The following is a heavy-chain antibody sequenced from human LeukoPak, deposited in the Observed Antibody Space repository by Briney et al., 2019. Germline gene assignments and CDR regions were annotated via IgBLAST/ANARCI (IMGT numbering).Heavy chain of an antibody. CDR1: GGFISNAIYY. J-gene: IGHJ3*02. D-gene: IGHD7-27*01. CDR3: ARDRAGDSFDI. V-gene: IGHV4-39*02. Sequence: SETLSLTCIVSGGFISNAIYYWAWIRQSPGEGLEWIGSIHYSGKTYYYPSLKSRVTMSVDTSKNQFSLKLSSVTAADTAVYYCARDRAGDSFDIWGQGTMVTVSS. CDR2: IHYSGKT.